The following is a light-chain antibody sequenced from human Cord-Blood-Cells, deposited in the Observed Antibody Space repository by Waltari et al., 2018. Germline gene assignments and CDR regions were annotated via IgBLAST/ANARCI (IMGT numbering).Light chain of an antibody. CDR1: SSNIGAGYD. Sequence: SLSSLTAQRVTISCTGSSSNIGAGYDVHWYQQLPGTAPKLLIYGNSNRPSGVPDRFSGSKSGTSASLAITGLQAEDEADYYCQSYDSSLSGYVFGTGTKVTVL. J-gene: IGLJ1*01. CDR3: QSYDSSLSGYV. CDR2: GNS. V-gene: IGLV1-40*01.